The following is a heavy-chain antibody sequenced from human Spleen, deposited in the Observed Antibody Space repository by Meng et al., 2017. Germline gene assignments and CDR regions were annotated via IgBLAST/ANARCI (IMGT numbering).Heavy chain of an antibody. Sequence: ASVKVSCKASGYTFTSYYMHWVRQAPGQGLEWMGIINPSGGSTSYAQKFQGRVTITTDESTSTVYMELTRLTSEDTAVYFCARKAGNCISPTCYSLDYWGQGTLVTVSS. V-gene: IGHV1-46*01. J-gene: IGHJ4*02. CDR3: ARKAGNCISPTCYSLDY. CDR1: GYTFTSYY. CDR2: INPSGGST. D-gene: IGHD2-2*01.